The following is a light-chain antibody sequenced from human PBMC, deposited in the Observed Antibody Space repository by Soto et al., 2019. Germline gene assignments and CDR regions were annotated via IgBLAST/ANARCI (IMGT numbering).Light chain of an antibody. CDR3: QQYNYRPRT. Sequence: EIVMTQSPATLSLSPGERATLSCRASQSVTSNLSWYQQQPRQPPRLLIYDASTRATGLPAMCSGSGSGTEFTLTSSSLQAEDFAVYYCQQYNYRPRTFGQGTKVEIK. CDR2: DAS. CDR1: QSVTSN. J-gene: IGKJ1*01. V-gene: IGKV3-15*01.